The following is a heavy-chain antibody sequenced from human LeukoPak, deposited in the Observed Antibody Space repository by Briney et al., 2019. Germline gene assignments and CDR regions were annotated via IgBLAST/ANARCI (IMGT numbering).Heavy chain of an antibody. D-gene: IGHD2-15*01. J-gene: IGHJ5*02. CDR1: GFTFSSYG. V-gene: IGHV4-34*01. CDR2: INHSGST. Sequence: GSLRLSCAASGFTFSSYGMHWVRQPPGKGLEWIGEINHSGSTNYNPSLKSRVTISVDTSKNQFSLKLSSVTAADTAVYYCARGRGFFVVVVAATYGWFDPWGQGTLVTVSS. CDR3: ARGRGFFVVVVAATYGWFDP.